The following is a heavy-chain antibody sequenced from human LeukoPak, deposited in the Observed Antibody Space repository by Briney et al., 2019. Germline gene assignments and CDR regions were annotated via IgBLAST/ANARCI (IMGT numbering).Heavy chain of an antibody. Sequence: GGSLRLSCAASGFTFSTYWMHWVRQAPGKGLVWVSRVNPDGRVTNYADSVKGRFTISRDNAENTVYLQMNGLRAEDAAVYYCARAGAKNYGLVDHWGQGNLVTVSS. CDR2: VNPDGRVT. CDR1: GFTFSTYW. CDR3: ARAGAKNYGLVDH. V-gene: IGHV3-74*01. J-gene: IGHJ4*02. D-gene: IGHD3-10*01.